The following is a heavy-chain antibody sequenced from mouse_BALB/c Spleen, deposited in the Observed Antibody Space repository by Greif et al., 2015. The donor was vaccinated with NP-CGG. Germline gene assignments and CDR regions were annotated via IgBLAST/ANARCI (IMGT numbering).Heavy chain of an antibody. CDR2: IYPGSGNT. J-gene: IGHJ4*01. V-gene: IGHV1-84*02. CDR1: GYTFTDYY. CDR3: ARRTGTEAMDY. D-gene: IGHD4-1*01. Sequence: QVQLQQSGPELVKPGASVKISCKASGYTFTDYYVNWVKQKPGQGLEWIGWIYPGSGNTKYSEKFKGKATLTVDTSSSTAYMQLSSLTSEDTAVYFCARRTGTEAMDYWGQGTSATVSS.